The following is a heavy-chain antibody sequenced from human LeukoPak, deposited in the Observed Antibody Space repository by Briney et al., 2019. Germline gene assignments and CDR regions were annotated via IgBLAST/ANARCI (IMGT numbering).Heavy chain of an antibody. Sequence: ASVKVSCKASGYTFTNYDINWVRQATGQGLEWMGWMNPNSGNTGYAQKFQGRVTMTRNTFISTAYMELSSLRSEDTAVYYCATTGLRYYYMDVWGKGTTVTVSS. D-gene: IGHD2-8*02. CDR2: MNPNSGNT. CDR3: ATTGLRYYYMDV. J-gene: IGHJ6*03. V-gene: IGHV1-8*01. CDR1: GYTFTNYD.